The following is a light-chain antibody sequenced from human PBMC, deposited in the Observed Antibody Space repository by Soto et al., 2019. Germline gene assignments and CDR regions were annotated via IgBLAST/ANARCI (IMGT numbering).Light chain of an antibody. Sequence: DIQVTQSPSSLSASEGDRVTITCRASQSIRTYLNWYQQRPGKPPKLLIQTASTLQSGVPSRFSGSGSGTDFTLTISSLQPEDSATYYCQQTYSTLNSFGQGTKLEIK. CDR2: TAS. CDR3: QQTYSTLNS. CDR1: QSIRTY. V-gene: IGKV1-39*01. J-gene: IGKJ2*03.